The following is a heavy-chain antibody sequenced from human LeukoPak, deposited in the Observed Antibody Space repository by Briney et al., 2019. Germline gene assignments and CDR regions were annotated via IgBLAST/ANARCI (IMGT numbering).Heavy chain of an antibody. D-gene: IGHD3-10*01. J-gene: IGHJ6*03. V-gene: IGHV3-30*04. CDR2: ISYDGGNK. Sequence: GGSLRLSCAASGFTFSRSAMHWVRQAPGKGLEWVAIISYDGGNKYYADSVKGRFTISRDNSKNSLYLQMNSLRAEDTAVYYCARKARTSITMVRGVRSYYYMDVWGKGTTVTVSS. CDR3: ARKARTSITMVRGVRSYYYMDV. CDR1: GFTFSRSA.